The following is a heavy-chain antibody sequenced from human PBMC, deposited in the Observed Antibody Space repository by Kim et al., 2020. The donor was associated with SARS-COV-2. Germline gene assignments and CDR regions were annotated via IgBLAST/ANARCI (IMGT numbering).Heavy chain of an antibody. J-gene: IGHJ4*02. D-gene: IGHD6-19*01. Sequence: EYAASGKGRFTISRDDSKSIAYLQMNSLKTEDTAVYYCTRAAVAGPFDYWGQGTLVTVSS. CDR3: TRAAVAGPFDY. V-gene: IGHV3-49*02.